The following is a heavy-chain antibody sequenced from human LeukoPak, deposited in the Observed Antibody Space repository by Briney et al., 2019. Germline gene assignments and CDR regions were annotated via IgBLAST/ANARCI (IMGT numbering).Heavy chain of an antibody. CDR3: ARGRMGARFVN. Sequence: SETLSLTCAVSGGSFSGYSWTWIRQPPGPGLEWVAEINNSGSINHNPSLKSRVTISADTSKNQFSLNLRSVTAADTAIYYCARGRMGARFVNWGQGTLVTVSS. V-gene: IGHV4-34*01. CDR1: GGSFSGYS. D-gene: IGHD1-26*01. J-gene: IGHJ5*02. CDR2: INNSGSI.